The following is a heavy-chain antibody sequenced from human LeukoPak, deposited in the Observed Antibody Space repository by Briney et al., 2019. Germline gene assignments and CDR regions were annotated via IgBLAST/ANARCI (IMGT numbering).Heavy chain of an antibody. Sequence: SVKVSCKASGCTFSSYAISWVRQAPGQGLEWRGGIIPIFGIANYAQKFPGRVTITTDESTSTAYMVLSRVRSEDTAVYYCAATTLRIVYANNWFDPWGQGTLVTVSS. J-gene: IGHJ5*02. CDR1: GCTFSSYA. D-gene: IGHD1-26*01. CDR2: IIPIFGIA. V-gene: IGHV1-69*05. CDR3: AATTLRIVYANNWFDP.